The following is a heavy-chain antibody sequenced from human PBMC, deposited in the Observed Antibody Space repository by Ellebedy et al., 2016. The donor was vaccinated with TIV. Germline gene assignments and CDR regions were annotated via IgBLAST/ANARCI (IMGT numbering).Heavy chain of an antibody. V-gene: IGHV1-18*04. CDR2: ISAYNRNT. CDR1: GYTFTSYG. J-gene: IGHJ4*02. D-gene: IGHD6-13*01. CDR3: ATSATFIAGGRADY. Sequence: AASVKVSCKASGYTFTSYGISWVRQAPGQAPEWMGGISAYNRNTHYAQRLQDRVTMTTDTSTSTAYMELRSLRSDDTAVYYCATSATFIAGGRADYWGQGTLVTVSS.